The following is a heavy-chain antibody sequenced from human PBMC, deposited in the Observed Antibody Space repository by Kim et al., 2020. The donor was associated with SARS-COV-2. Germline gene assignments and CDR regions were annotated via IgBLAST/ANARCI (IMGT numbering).Heavy chain of an antibody. CDR3: ARGSIVAKMGWFDP. D-gene: IGHD5-12*01. Sequence: AQKFQGRVTMTRDTSISTAYMELSRLRSDDTAVYYCARGSIVAKMGWFDPWGQGTLVTVSS. J-gene: IGHJ5*02. V-gene: IGHV1-2*02.